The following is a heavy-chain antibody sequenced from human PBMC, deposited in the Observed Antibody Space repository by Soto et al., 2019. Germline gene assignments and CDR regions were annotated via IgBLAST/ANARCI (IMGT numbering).Heavy chain of an antibody. CDR2: FNNVGSI. D-gene: IGHD2-15*01. J-gene: IGHJ6*03. Sequence: EVQLVESGGGVVQPGGSLRLSCAASGFAVSSKYMSWVRQPPGREPEWVALFNNVGSIYYSESVKGRFTISRDSSKNTLDLRLKSLRAEDTAVYYCVRDDVYCGGGRCFGVPMDVWGKGTTVTVSS. CDR3: VRDDVYCGGGRCFGVPMDV. CDR1: GFAVSSKY. V-gene: IGHV3-66*01.